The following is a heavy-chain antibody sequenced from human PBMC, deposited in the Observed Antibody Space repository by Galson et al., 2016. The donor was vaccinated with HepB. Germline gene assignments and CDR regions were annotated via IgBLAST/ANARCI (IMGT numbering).Heavy chain of an antibody. V-gene: IGHV3-30*18. J-gene: IGHJ4*02. CDR2: ISYDGSNK. Sequence: SLRLSCAASGFIFNSYGMHWVRQAPGKGPEWVAVISYDGSNKYYADSVKGRFTISRDNSKNTLYLQMNSLRAEDTALYYCAKDHGYFGSGSHHYWGQGTLVTVSS. CDR3: AKDHGYFGSGSHHY. CDR1: GFIFNSYG. D-gene: IGHD3-10*01.